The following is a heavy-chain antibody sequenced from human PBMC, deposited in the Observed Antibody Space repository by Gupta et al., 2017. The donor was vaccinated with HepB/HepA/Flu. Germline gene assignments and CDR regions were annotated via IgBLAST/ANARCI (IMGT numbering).Heavy chain of an antibody. CDR3: TRWREGMDV. Sequence: QVQLVESGGGVVQPGRSLRLSCAASGFTFSSYGMHWVRQAPGKGLEWVAVIWDDGSNKDYADYVKGRFTFSRDNSKNMLYVKMKSLRAEDTAVYDCTRWREGMDVWGQGTTVTVSS. CDR1: GFTFSSYG. J-gene: IGHJ6*02. CDR2: IWDDGSNK. V-gene: IGHV3-33*01.